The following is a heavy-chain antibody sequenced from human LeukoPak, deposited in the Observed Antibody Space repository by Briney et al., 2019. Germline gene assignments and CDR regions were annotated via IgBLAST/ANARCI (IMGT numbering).Heavy chain of an antibody. CDR1: GFTFSSYA. CDR3: AKDHEYDYVWGSYRWGAFDI. J-gene: IGHJ3*02. D-gene: IGHD3-16*01. V-gene: IGHV3-23*01. Sequence: PGGSLRLSCAASGFTFSSYAMSWVRQAPGKGLEWVSAISGSGGSTYYADSVKGRFTISRDNSKNTLYLQMNSLRAEDTAVYYCAKDHEYDYVWGSYRWGAFDIWGQGTMVTVSS. CDR2: ISGSGGST.